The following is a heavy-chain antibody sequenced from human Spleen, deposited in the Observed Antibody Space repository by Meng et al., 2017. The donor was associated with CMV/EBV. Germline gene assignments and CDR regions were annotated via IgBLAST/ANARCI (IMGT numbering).Heavy chain of an antibody. V-gene: IGHV1-18*01. J-gene: IGHJ4*02. CDR1: GDTFSSYG. CDR2: ISANNGKT. CDR3: ARTFGRNYYIDY. Sequence: ASVKVSCKASGDTFSSYGISWVRQAPGQGLEWMGGISANNGKTNYAQKLQGRVTMTTDKSTSTAYMELSSLRSDDTAVYYCARTFGRNYYIDYWGQGTLVTVSS. D-gene: IGHD2/OR15-2a*01.